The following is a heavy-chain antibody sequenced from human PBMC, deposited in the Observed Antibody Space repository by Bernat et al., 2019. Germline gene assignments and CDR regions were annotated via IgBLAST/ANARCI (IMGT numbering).Heavy chain of an antibody. D-gene: IGHD6-13*01. CDR2: IWYDGSNK. CDR3: AKRASSSWYVDDSYYFDY. Sequence: QVQLVESGGGVVQPGRSLRLSCAASGFTFSSYGMHWVRQAPGKGLEWVAVIWYDGSNKYYADSVKGRFTISRDNSKNTLYLQMNSLRAEDTAVYYCAKRASSSWYVDDSYYFDYWGQGTLVTVSS. J-gene: IGHJ4*02. V-gene: IGHV3-33*06. CDR1: GFTFSSYG.